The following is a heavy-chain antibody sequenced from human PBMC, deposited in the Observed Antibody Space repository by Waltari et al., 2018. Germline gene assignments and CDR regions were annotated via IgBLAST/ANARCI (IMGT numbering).Heavy chain of an antibody. CDR3: ARDGGPAGLPFDY. CDR2: IIPIFGTA. CDR1: GGTFSSYA. D-gene: IGHD3-16*01. V-gene: IGHV1-69*01. Sequence: QVQLVQSGAEVQQPGSSVKVSCKASGGTFSSYAIRWVRQAPGQGLEGMGGIIPIFGTANYAQKCQGRVTITADESTSTAYRELSSLRSEDTAVYYCARDGGPAGLPFDYWGQGTLVTVSS. J-gene: IGHJ4*02.